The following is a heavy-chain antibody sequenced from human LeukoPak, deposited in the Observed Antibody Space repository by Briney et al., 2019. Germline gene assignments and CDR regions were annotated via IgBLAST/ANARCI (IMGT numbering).Heavy chain of an antibody. CDR3: ARAAAVAGTYYGMDV. CDR2: MNPNSGNT. D-gene: IGHD6-19*01. Sequence: ASVKVSCKASGYTFTSYDINWVRQATGQGLEWMGRMNPNSGNTGYAQKFQGRVTMTRNTSISTAYMELSSLRSEDTAVYYCARAAAVAGTYYGMDVWGQGTTVTVSS. J-gene: IGHJ6*02. CDR1: GYTFTSYD. V-gene: IGHV1-8*01.